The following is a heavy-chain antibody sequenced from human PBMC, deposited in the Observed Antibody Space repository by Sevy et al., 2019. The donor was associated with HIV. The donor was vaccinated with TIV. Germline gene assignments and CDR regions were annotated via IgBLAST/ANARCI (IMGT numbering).Heavy chain of an antibody. D-gene: IGHD2-2*01. CDR2: LSHSGNT. CDR3: ARGGSDTSNFAY. V-gene: IGHV4-38-2*02. J-gene: IGHJ4*02. CDR1: DYSISSGYY. Sequence: SETLSLTCTVSDYSISSGYYWAWIRQPPEKGLEWIGTLSHSGNTNYNPSLRSRVTISVDTSNNQFSLRLNSMTAADTAVYYCARGGSDTSNFAYWGQGTLVTVSS.